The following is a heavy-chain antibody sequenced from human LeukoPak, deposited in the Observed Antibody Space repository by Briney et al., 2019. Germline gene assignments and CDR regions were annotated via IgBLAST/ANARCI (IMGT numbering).Heavy chain of an antibody. CDR2: IYTSGST. D-gene: IGHD6-6*01. Sequence: PSETLSLTCTVSGGSISSYYWSWIRQPAGKGLEWIGRIYTSGSTNYNPSLKSRVTMSVDTSKNQFSLKLSSVTAADTAVYYCAREYGIYAARPFDYWGQGTLVTVSS. CDR1: GGSISSYY. V-gene: IGHV4-4*07. J-gene: IGHJ4*02. CDR3: AREYGIYAARPFDY.